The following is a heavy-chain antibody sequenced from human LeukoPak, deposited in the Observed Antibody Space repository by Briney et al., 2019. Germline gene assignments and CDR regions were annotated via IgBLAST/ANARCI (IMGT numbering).Heavy chain of an antibody. CDR1: DYSISSGYY. Sequence: PSETLSLTCAVSDYSISSGYYWGWIRQPPGKGLEWIGSIYHSGSTYYNPSLKSRVTISVDTSKNQFSLKLSSVTAADTAVYYCARCAANYYFDYWGQGTLVTVSS. J-gene: IGHJ4*02. CDR3: ARCAANYYFDY. V-gene: IGHV4-38-2*01. D-gene: IGHD2-15*01. CDR2: IYHSGST.